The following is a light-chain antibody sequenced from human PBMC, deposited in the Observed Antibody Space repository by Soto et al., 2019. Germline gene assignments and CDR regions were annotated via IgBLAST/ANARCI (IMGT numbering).Light chain of an antibody. Sequence: DIQMTQSPSSLSASVGDRFTLTCRASQSIVTYLNWYLQKPGKATKLLIYAASNLQSGVPSRFSGSGSGTDFTITISSLQPEDFATYFCQQSYSTPPWTVGQGTKVDIK. V-gene: IGKV1-39*01. CDR2: AAS. J-gene: IGKJ1*01. CDR3: QQSYSTPPWT. CDR1: QSIVTY.